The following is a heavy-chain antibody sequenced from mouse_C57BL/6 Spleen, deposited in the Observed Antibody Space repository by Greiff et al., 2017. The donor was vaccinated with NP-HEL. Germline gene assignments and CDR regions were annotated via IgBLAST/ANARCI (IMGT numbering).Heavy chain of an antibody. Sequence: EVKLQESVAELVRPGASVKLSCTASGFNIKNTYMHWVKQRPEQGLEWIGRIDPANGNTKYAPKFQGKATITADTSSNTAYLQLSSLTSEDTAIYYCARSAAQATFFFAYWGQGTLVTVSA. V-gene: IGHV14-3*01. CDR3: ARSAAQATFFFAY. J-gene: IGHJ3*01. D-gene: IGHD3-2*02. CDR1: GFNIKNTY. CDR2: IDPANGNT.